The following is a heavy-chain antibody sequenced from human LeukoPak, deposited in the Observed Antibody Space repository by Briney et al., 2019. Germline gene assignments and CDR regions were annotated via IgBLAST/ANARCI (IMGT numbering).Heavy chain of an antibody. D-gene: IGHD7-27*01. J-gene: IGHJ3*02. CDR3: ARERTGDDAFDI. CDR2: IKQDGSEK. Sequence: GGSLRLSCAAPGFTFSSYWMSWVRQAPGKGLEWVANIKQDGSEKYYVDSVKGRFTISRDNAKNSLYLQMNSLRAEDTAVYYCARERTGDDAFDIWGQGTMVTVSS. V-gene: IGHV3-7*01. CDR1: GFTFSSYW.